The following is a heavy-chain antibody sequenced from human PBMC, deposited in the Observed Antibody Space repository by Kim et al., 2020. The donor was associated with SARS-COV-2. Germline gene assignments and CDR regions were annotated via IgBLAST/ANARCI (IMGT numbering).Heavy chain of an antibody. D-gene: IGHD7-27*01. CDR2: INHSGST. V-gene: IGHV4-34*01. J-gene: IGHJ4*02. Sequence: SETLSLTCAVYGGSFSGYYWSWIRQPPGKGLEWIGEINHSGSTNYNPSLKSRVTISVDTSKNQFSLKLSSVTAADTAVYYCARGRARTGEYNYWGQGTLVTVSS. CDR1: GGSFSGYY. CDR3: ARGRARTGEYNY.